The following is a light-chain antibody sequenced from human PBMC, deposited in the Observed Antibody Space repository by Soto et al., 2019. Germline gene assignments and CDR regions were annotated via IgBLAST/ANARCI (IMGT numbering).Light chain of an antibody. J-gene: IGKJ5*01. CDR1: QNINNY. V-gene: IGKV1-39*01. CDR2: DAS. CDR3: QQSYSTLSIT. Sequence: IPVTPAPFSLSASVRARVTIPCQVSQNINNYLNWYQQKPGRAPKLLIYDASNLEAGVPSRFRGSGSGTDFTLTISSLQPEDFATYYCQQSYSTLSITFGQGTRLENK.